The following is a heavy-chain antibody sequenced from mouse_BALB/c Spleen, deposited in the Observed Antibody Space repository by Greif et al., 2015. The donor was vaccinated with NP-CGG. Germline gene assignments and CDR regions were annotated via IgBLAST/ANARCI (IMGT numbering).Heavy chain of an antibody. J-gene: IGHJ1*01. CDR1: GYTFTSYW. CDR2: IYPSDSYT. V-gene: IGHV1-69*01. CDR3: TRSGYYGSSYDWYFDV. D-gene: IGHD1-1*01. Sequence: QVQLQQSGAELVRPGASVKLSCKASGYTFTSYWINWVKQRPGQGLEWIGNIYPSDSYTNYNQKFKDKTTLTVDKSSSTAYMQLSSPTSEDSAAYYCTRSGYYGSSYDWYFDVWGAGTTVTVSS.